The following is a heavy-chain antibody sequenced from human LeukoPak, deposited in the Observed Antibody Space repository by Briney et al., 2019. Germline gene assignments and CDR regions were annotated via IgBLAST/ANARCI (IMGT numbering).Heavy chain of an antibody. J-gene: IGHJ5*02. V-gene: IGHV5-51*01. D-gene: IGHD3-9*01. CDR2: IYPGDSVT. CDR1: GYSFTSYW. CDR3: ARRSYYDILPPDL. Sequence: GGSLKIPFKGSGYSFTSYWIAWVRQMPGKGLEWTGIIYPGDSVTRYSPSFQGQVIIPADKSINTAYLQWSSLKASDTAMYYCARRSYYDILPPDLWGQGTLVTVSS.